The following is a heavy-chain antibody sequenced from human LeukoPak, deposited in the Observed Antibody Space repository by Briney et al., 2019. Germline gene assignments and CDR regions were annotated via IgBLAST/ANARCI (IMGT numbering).Heavy chain of an antibody. D-gene: IGHD6-19*01. V-gene: IGHV3-21*01. CDR2: ISSSSSYI. CDR3: ARDVVTPPNAYSSGWYENDY. Sequence: KPGGSLRLSCAASGFTFSSYAMNWVRQAPGKGLEWVSSISSSSSYIYYADSVRGRFTISRDNAKNSLYLQMNSLRAEDTAVYYCARDVVTPPNAYSSGWYENDYWGQGTLVTVSS. CDR1: GFTFSSYA. J-gene: IGHJ4*02.